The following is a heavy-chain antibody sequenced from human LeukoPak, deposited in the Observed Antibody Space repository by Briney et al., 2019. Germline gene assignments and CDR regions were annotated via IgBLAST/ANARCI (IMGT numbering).Heavy chain of an antibody. CDR2: IYYSGST. Sequence: PSETLSLTCAVYGGSFSGYYWSWIRQPPGKGLEWIGYIYYSGSTNYNPSLKSRVTISVDTSKNQFSLKLSSVTAADTAVYYCARAIRRSSGYDAFDIWGQGTMVTVSS. CDR1: GGSFSGYY. D-gene: IGHD3-22*01. J-gene: IGHJ3*02. V-gene: IGHV4-59*01. CDR3: ARAIRRSSGYDAFDI.